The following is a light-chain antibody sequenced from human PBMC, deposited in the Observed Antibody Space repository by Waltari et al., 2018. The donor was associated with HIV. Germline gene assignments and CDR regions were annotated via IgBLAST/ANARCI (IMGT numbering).Light chain of an antibody. CDR3: ASYGGTSNFV. Sequence: QSALTQPASLSGSPGQSITISCTGSGVGNYNLVSWYQQDPGKAPSMMSFEVPKAPSGVSDCFSGSKSGNTAFLTISGLQDEDEADYYCASYGGTSNFVFGGGTRVTVL. J-gene: IGLJ2*01. V-gene: IGLV2-23*02. CDR2: EVP. CDR1: GVGNYNL.